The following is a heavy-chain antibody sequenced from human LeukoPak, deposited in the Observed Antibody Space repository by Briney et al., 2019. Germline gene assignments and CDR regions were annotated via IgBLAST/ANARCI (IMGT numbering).Heavy chain of an antibody. CDR3: ARARDYGDWAEAQTFDY. J-gene: IGHJ4*02. CDR1: GYTFTGYY. D-gene: IGHD4-17*01. Sequence: ASVKVSCKASGYTFTGYYMHWVRQAPGQGLEWMGWINPNSGGTNYAQKFQGRVTMTRDTSISTAYMELSRLRSDDTAVYYCARARDYGDWAEAQTFDYWGQGTLVTVSS. CDR2: INPNSGGT. V-gene: IGHV1-2*02.